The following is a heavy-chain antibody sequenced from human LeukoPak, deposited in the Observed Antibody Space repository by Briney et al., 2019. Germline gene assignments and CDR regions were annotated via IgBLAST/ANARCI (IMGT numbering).Heavy chain of an antibody. J-gene: IGHJ4*02. CDR3: ATLWLAAGGLLASFDY. D-gene: IGHD6-13*01. V-gene: IGHV1-69*01. Sequence: SVKVSCKASGGTFSSYAISWVRQAPGQGLEWMGGIIPIFGTANYAQKFQGRATITADESTSTAYLELSSLRSEDTAVYYCATLWLAAGGLLASFDYWGQGTLVTVSS. CDR2: IIPIFGTA. CDR1: GGTFSSYA.